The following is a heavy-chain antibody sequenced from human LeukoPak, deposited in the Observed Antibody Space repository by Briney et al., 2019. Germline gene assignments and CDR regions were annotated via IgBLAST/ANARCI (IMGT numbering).Heavy chain of an antibody. J-gene: IGHJ4*02. CDR1: GFTFSSYA. CDR2: ISGSGGST. D-gene: IGHD1-26*01. Sequence: PGGSLRLSCAASGFTFSSYAMSWVRQAPGKGLEWVSAISGSGGSTYYADSVKGRFTISRDNSKNTLYLQMNSLRAEDTAVYYCARGGIVGSYFDYWGQGTLVTVSS. CDR3: ARGGIVGSYFDY. V-gene: IGHV3-23*01.